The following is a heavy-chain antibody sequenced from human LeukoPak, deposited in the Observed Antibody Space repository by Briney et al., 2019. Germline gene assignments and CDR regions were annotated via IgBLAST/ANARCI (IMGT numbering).Heavy chain of an antibody. D-gene: IGHD2-21*02. CDR1: GYTFTSYY. CDR3: ARTRHSSYCGGDCSRELVY. J-gene: IGHJ4*02. CDR2: INPSGGST. Sequence: ASVEVSCKASGYTFTSYYMHWVRQAPGQGLEWMGIINPSGGSTSYAQKFQGRVTMTRDTSTSTVYMELSSLRSEDTAVYYCARTRHSSYCGGDCSRELVYWGQGTLVTVSS. V-gene: IGHV1-46*01.